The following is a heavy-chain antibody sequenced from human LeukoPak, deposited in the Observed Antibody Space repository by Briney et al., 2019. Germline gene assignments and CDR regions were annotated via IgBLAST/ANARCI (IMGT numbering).Heavy chain of an antibody. CDR2: ISSSGSSI. CDR3: EKVVTYSDILTGNNCFDP. D-gene: IGHD3-9*01. J-gene: IGHJ5*02. Sequence: GGSLRLSCAASGFTFSHYSMNWVRQAPGRGLQWVSYISSSGSSIYYADSVKGRFTISRDNAKNSLYLQMNSLRAEDTAVYCCEKVVTYSDILTGNNCFDPWGQGTLVTVSS. V-gene: IGHV3-48*01. CDR1: GFTFSHYS.